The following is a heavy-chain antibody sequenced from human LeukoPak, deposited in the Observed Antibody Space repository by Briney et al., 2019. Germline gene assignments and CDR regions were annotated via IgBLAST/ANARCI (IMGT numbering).Heavy chain of an antibody. CDR2: INPNSGGT. V-gene: IGHV1-2*04. CDR3: ARGNHDYGDYADY. Sequence: GASVKVSCMASGYTFTGYYMHWVRQAPGQGLEWMGWINPNSGGTNYAQKFQGWVTMTRDTSISTAYMELSRLRSDDTAVYYCARGNHDYGDYADYWGQGTLVTVSS. D-gene: IGHD4-17*01. CDR1: GYTFTGYY. J-gene: IGHJ4*02.